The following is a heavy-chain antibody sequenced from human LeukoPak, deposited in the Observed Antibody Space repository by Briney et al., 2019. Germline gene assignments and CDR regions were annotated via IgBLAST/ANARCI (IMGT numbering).Heavy chain of an antibody. CDR3: ARDVWTSSGFYWGAFDI. D-gene: IGHD3-22*01. J-gene: IGHJ3*02. Sequence: GGSLRLSCAASGFTFDDDGMSWVRQAPGKELEWVSGTYWNGGSKGYADSVKGRFIISRDNAKNSLYLQVNSLRAEDTALYHSARDVWTSSGFYWGAFDIWGQGTMVTVSS. CDR2: TYWNGGSK. V-gene: IGHV3-20*01. CDR1: GFTFDDDG.